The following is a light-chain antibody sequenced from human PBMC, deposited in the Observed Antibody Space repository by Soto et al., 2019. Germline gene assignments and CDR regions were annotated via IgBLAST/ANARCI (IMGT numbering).Light chain of an antibody. J-gene: IGLJ1*01. CDR1: NFNIGGNK. CDR2: SSN. Sequence: QSVLTQPPSASTTPGQRVTISCSGNNFNIGGNKVNWYRQLPGTAPKLLIYSSNQRPSGVPDRFSGSKSGTSASLAISGLQSEDEANYYCATWDDSLHGYVFGTGTKVTVL. V-gene: IGLV1-44*01. CDR3: ATWDDSLHGYV.